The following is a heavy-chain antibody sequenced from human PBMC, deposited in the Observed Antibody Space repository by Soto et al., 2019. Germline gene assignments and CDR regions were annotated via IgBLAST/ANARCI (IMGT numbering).Heavy chain of an antibody. CDR2: ISVSGGST. J-gene: IGHJ4*02. V-gene: IGHV3-23*01. D-gene: IGHD5-18*01. CDR1: GFTFSSYA. Sequence: PGGSLRLSCAASGFTFSSYAMSWVRQAPGKGLEWVSAISVSGGSTYYADSVKGRFTISRDNSKNTLYLQMNSLRAEDTAVYYCAKLGGYSYGLNYFDYWGQGTLVTVSS. CDR3: AKLGGYSYGLNYFDY.